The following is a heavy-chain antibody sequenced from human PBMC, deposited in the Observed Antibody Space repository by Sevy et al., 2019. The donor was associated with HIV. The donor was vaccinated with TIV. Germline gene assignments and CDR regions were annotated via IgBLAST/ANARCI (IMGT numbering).Heavy chain of an antibody. Sequence: SETLSLTCTVSGGSISSYYWSWIRQPPGKGLEWIGYIYYSGSTNYNPSLKSRVTISVDTSKNQFSLKLSSVTAADTAVYYCARDRPPAVAGLFDYWGQGTLVTVSS. V-gene: IGHV4-59*13. CDR3: ARDRPPAVAGLFDY. D-gene: IGHD6-19*01. CDR1: GGSISSYY. CDR2: IYYSGST. J-gene: IGHJ4*02.